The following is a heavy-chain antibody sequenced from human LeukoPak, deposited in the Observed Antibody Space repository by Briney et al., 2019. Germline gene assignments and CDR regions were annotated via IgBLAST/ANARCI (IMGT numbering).Heavy chain of an antibody. CDR3: YGGSGSDENWFDP. CDR2: INSDGSST. V-gene: IGHV3-74*01. Sequence: PGGSLRLSCAASGFTFSSYWMHWVRHAPGKGLVWVSRINSDGSSTSYADSAKGRFTISRDNAKNTLYLQMNSLRAEDTAVYYCYGGSGSDENWFDPWGQGTLVTVSS. D-gene: IGHD4-23*01. J-gene: IGHJ5*02. CDR1: GFTFSSYW.